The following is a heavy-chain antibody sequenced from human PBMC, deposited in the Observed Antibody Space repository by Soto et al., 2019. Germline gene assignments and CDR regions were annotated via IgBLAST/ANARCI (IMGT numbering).Heavy chain of an antibody. D-gene: IGHD2-2*01. CDR1: GYTFTRYY. CDR3: GRGKVGDSTSCHPGWFDP. V-gene: IGHV1-2*02. J-gene: IGHJ5*02. CDR2: INPKRGGT. Sequence: GAAVKVSCTASGYTFTRYYMHWVRHAPAQGREWMGLINPKRGGTNYAQKFQGRVTMTRHTSISAAYMELRRLRSGNAAVYYCGRGKVGDSTSCHPGWFDPWGQGALVTVSS.